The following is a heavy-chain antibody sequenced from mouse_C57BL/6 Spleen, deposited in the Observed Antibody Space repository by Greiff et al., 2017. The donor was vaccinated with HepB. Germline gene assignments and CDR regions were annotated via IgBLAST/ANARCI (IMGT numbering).Heavy chain of an antibody. CDR3: ARGGYYYGSSYGY. J-gene: IGHJ2*01. Sequence: QVQLQQPGAELVKPGASVKLSCKASGYTFTSYWMHWVKQRPGQGLEWIGMIHPNSGSTNYNEKFKSKATLTVDKSSSTAYMQLSSLTSEDSAVYYCARGGYYYGSSYGYWGKGTTLTVSS. D-gene: IGHD1-1*01. CDR2: IHPNSGST. CDR1: GYTFTSYW. V-gene: IGHV1-64*01.